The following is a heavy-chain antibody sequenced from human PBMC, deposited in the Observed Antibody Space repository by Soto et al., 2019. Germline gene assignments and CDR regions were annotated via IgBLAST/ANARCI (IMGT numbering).Heavy chain of an antibody. V-gene: IGHV4-30-2*01. CDR3: GRCGNFDGFDI. Sequence: PSETLSLTCAVSGVSMRSGGYFWSWIRQPQGKGLEWSGHIYHSAITYYNPSLKSRVTISVDRSKNQFSLRLSSGTAADTAVYYCGRCGNFDGFDIWGQGTMVTVSS. CDR2: IYHSAIT. CDR1: GVSMRSGGYF. J-gene: IGHJ3*02.